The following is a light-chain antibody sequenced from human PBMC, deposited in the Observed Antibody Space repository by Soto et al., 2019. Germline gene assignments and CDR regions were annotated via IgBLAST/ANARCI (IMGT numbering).Light chain of an antibody. CDR1: QGISNN. Sequence: DIQMTQSPSSLSASVGDRVTIACRASQGISNNLAWYQQKPGKVPKLLIYTASTLQSGVPSRFSGSGSGTDFTLTISSLQPEDVATYYCQKYNSVPITFGQGTRLEIK. V-gene: IGKV1-27*01. CDR3: QKYNSVPIT. J-gene: IGKJ5*01. CDR2: TAS.